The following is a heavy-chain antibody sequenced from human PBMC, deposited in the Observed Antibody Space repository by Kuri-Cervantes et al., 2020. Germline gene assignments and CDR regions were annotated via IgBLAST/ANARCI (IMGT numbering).Heavy chain of an antibody. CDR2: IYYSGST. D-gene: IGHD3-22*01. Sequence: GSLRLSCTVSGGSISSSSYYWGWIRQPPGKGLEWIGNIYYSGSTYYSPSLKSRITISVDTSKNQFSLKLSSVTAADTAVYNCARVPDSSGYYGFDYWGQGTLVPSPQ. CDR3: ARVPDSSGYYGFDY. J-gene: IGHJ4*02. V-gene: IGHV4-39*07. CDR1: GGSISSSSYY.